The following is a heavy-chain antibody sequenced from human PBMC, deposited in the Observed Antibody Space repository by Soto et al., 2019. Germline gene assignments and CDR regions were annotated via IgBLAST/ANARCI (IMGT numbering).Heavy chain of an antibody. Sequence: GASVKVSCKASGYTFTSYGISWVRQAPGQGLEWMGWISAYNGNTNYAQKLQGRVTMTTDTSTSTAYMELRSLRSDDTAVYYCASNIGYCSSTSCYTGTLDYWGQGILVTVSS. J-gene: IGHJ4*02. CDR3: ASNIGYCSSTSCYTGTLDY. D-gene: IGHD2-2*02. V-gene: IGHV1-18*01. CDR1: GYTFTSYG. CDR2: ISAYNGNT.